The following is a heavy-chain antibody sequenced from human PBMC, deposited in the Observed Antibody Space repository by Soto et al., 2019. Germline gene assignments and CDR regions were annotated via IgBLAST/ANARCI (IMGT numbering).Heavy chain of an antibody. J-gene: IGHJ6*02. Sequence: PSETLSLTCAVYGGSFSGYYWSWIRQPPGKGLEWIGEINHSGSTNYNPSLKSRVTISVDTSKNQFSLKLSSVTAADTAVYYCARLVSSGRYYYYYYGMDVWGQGTTVTVSS. CDR3: ARLVSSGRYYYYYYGMDV. D-gene: IGHD6-19*01. CDR2: INHSGST. CDR1: GGSFSGYY. V-gene: IGHV4-34*01.